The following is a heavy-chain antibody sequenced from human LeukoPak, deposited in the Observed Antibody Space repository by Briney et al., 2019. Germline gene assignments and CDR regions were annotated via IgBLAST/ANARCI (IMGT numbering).Heavy chain of an antibody. D-gene: IGHD6-19*01. J-gene: IGHJ5*02. Sequence: SETLSLTCTVSGGSISSYYWSWIRQPPGKGLDWIGYIYYSGSTNYNPSLKSRVTISVDTSKNQFSLKLSSVTAADTAVYYCAREGRSSGWYWFDPWGQGTLVTVSS. CDR2: IYYSGST. CDR3: AREGRSSGWYWFDP. V-gene: IGHV4-59*01. CDR1: GGSISSYY.